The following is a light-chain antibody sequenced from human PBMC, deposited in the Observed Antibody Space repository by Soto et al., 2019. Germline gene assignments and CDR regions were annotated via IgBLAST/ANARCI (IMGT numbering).Light chain of an antibody. CDR2: LAS. J-gene: IGKJ1*01. V-gene: IGKV3-20*01. Sequence: EIVLTQSPGTLSLSLGERATLSSRASQSITNNYLAWYQQKPGQAPRLLIYLASNRAAGIPDRFSGSGSGADFTLTINRLEPEDFAVYHCQQYGSSPWTFGQGTKVDIK. CDR3: QQYGSSPWT. CDR1: QSITNNY.